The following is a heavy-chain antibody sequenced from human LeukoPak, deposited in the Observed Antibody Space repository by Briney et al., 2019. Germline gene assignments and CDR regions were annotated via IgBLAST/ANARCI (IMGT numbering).Heavy chain of an antibody. D-gene: IGHD6-13*01. V-gene: IGHV3-53*01. CDR2: IYSGGNT. Sequence: GGSLRLSCAASGFIFSTYGMHWVRQAPGKGLEWVSVIYSGGNTYYADSVKGRFTISRDNSKNTLYLQMDSLRAEDTAVYYCARDASSSWSYGMDVWGQGTTVTVSS. CDR1: GFIFSTYG. CDR3: ARDASSSWSYGMDV. J-gene: IGHJ6*02.